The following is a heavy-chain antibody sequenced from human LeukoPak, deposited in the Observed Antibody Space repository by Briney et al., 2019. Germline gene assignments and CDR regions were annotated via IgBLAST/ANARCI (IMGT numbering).Heavy chain of an antibody. J-gene: IGHJ3*02. V-gene: IGHV3-23*01. CDR2: ISGSGGST. Sequence: GGSLRLSCAASGFTFSSYAMSWVRQAPGKGLEWVSAISGSGGSTYYADSVKGRFTISRDNSKNTLYLQMNSLRAEDTAVYYCASLGRQPRSYDAFDIWGQGTMVTVSS. CDR1: GFTFSSYA. D-gene: IGHD3-16*01. CDR3: ASLGRQPRSYDAFDI.